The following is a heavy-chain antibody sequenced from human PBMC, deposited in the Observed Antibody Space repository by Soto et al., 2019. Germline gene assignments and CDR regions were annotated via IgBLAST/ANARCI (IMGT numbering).Heavy chain of an antibody. D-gene: IGHD3-10*01. V-gene: IGHV1-69*01. J-gene: IGHJ4*02. CDR3: AVSYYYGSGSYGSPAY. CDR1: GGTFSRYA. CDR2: IIPIFGTA. Sequence: QVQLVQSGAEVKKPGYSVKVSCKTSGGTFSRYAISWVRQAPGQGLECMGGIIPIFGTANYAQKFQGRVTITADESTSTAYMELSSLRSEDTAVYYCAVSYYYGSGSYGSPAYWGQGTLVTVSS.